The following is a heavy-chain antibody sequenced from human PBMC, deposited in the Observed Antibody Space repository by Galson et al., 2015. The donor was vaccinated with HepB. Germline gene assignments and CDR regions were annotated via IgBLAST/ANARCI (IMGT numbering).Heavy chain of an antibody. CDR2: ISAYNGDT. J-gene: IGHJ3*01. CDR3: ARDGNGYYYVPFDL. D-gene: IGHD3-22*01. CDR1: GYNFTSYG. V-gene: IGHV1-18*01. Sequence: SVKVSCKASGYNFTSYGISWVRQAPGQGLEWMAWISAYNGDTHYAQKFHGRVTMTTDTSTSTAYMELRSLRSDDTAVYYCARDGNGYYYVPFDLWGLGTMVTVSS.